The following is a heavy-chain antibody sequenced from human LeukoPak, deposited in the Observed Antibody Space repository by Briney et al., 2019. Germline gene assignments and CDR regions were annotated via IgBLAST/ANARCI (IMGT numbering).Heavy chain of an antibody. CDR2: IKQDGSEK. CDR3: ATDIVVVPAANGAFDY. CDR1: GFTFSSYW. V-gene: IGHV3-7*01. D-gene: IGHD2-2*01. Sequence: GGSLRLSCAASGFTFSSYWMSWVRQAPGKGLEWVANIKQDGSEKYYVDSVKGRFTISRDNAKNSLYLQMNSLRAEDTAVYYCATDIVVVPAANGAFDYWGQGTLVTVSS. J-gene: IGHJ4*02.